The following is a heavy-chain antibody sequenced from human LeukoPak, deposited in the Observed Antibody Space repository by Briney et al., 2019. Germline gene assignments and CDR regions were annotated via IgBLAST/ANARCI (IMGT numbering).Heavy chain of an antibody. V-gene: IGHV1-18*01. Sequence: ASVKVSCKASGYTFTTYGISWVRQAPGQGLEWMGWISTYNGNTNYAQKLQGRVTMTTDTSTSTAYMELRSLRSDDTAVCYCAREGSYSGSYYTSSPGDYWGQGTLVTVSS. CDR3: AREGSYSGSYYTSSPGDY. J-gene: IGHJ4*02. D-gene: IGHD1-26*01. CDR1: GYTFTTYG. CDR2: ISTYNGNT.